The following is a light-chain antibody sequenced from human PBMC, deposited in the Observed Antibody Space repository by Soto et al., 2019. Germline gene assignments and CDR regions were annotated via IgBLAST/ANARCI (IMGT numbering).Light chain of an antibody. CDR3: QQSYSTPRT. V-gene: IGKV1-39*01. Sequence: DIQMTQSPSSLSASVGDRVTITCRASQSISSYLNWYQQKPGKATKLLIYAASSLQIGVPSRFSGSGSGTEVILPISSLQPEDFATYYCQQSYSTPRTFGQGTKLEIK. CDR1: QSISSY. CDR2: AAS. J-gene: IGKJ2*01.